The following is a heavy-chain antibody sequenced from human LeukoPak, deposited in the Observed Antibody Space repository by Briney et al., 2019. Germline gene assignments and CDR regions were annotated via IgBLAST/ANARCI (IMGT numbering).Heavy chain of an antibody. CDR2: IRYDGSNK. Sequence: GGSLRLSCAASGFTFSSYGMHWVRQAPGKGLEWVAFIRYDGSNKYYADSVKGRFTISRDNSKNTLYLQMNSLRAEDTAVYYCAKPYSSSGFPDGWVDPWGQGTLVTVSS. CDR3: AKPYSSSGFPDGWVDP. D-gene: IGHD6-13*01. J-gene: IGHJ5*02. V-gene: IGHV3-30*02. CDR1: GFTFSSYG.